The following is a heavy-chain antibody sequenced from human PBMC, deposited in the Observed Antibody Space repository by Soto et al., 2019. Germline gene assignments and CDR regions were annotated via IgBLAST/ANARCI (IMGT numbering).Heavy chain of an antibody. CDR2: LNPRNGQT. J-gene: IGHJ4*02. CDR3: ARETDTSMVDY. CDR1: GYNFSDYY. Sequence: QVQLVQSGAEVKKPGASVKVSCQTSGYNFSDYYFNWVRQAAGQGHEWMGWLNPRNGQTGYVQKFRGRVTMTRDTSIATVYLELSRLTSEDTAIYFCARETDTSMVDYWGQGTLVTVSS. V-gene: IGHV1-8*01. D-gene: IGHD5-18*01.